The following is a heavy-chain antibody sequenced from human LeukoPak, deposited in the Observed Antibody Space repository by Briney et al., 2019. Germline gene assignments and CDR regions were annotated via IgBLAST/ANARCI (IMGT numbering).Heavy chain of an antibody. V-gene: IGHV1-46*01. CDR2: LNPSGGSS. Sequence: EASVNVSFKASGYTVTIYYMHWVRQAPGQGLEWMAILNPSGGSSNYAQKFQGRATLTRATSTGTFYMELSSLRSEDTAVYYCASVYKHGMDVWGQGTTVIVSS. D-gene: IGHD5-24*01. CDR1: GYTVTIYY. J-gene: IGHJ6*02. CDR3: ASVYKHGMDV.